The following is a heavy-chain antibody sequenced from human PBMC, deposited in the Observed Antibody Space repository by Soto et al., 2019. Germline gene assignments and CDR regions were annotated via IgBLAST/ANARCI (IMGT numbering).Heavy chain of an antibody. Sequence: TGGSLRLSCAASGFTFSDHYMSWIRQAPGKGLEWVSYISSSGDIIYYADSVKGRFTISRDNAKNSLYLQMNSLRAEDTAVYYCARDLGYYDSSGYFEYWGQGTRVTVAS. V-gene: IGHV3-11*01. CDR1: GFTFSDHY. J-gene: IGHJ4*02. CDR3: ARDLGYYDSSGYFEY. D-gene: IGHD3-22*01. CDR2: ISSSGDII.